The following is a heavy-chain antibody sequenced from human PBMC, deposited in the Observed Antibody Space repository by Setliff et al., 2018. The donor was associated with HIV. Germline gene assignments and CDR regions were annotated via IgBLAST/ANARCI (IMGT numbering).Heavy chain of an antibody. J-gene: IGHJ6*02. Sequence: PGGSLRLSCIASGFSFSDYYMAWIRQTPGKGLEWISYIDDSGRIRDYAGSVKGRFTISRDNTKNSLYLLMDSLTVEDTAVYFCARPTNIDTLYYGSQSFYMYYYGMDVWGQGTTVTVSS. CDR2: IDDSGRIR. CDR1: GFSFSDYY. D-gene: IGHD3-10*01. V-gene: IGHV3-11*04. CDR3: ARPTNIDTLYYGSQSFYMYYYGMDV.